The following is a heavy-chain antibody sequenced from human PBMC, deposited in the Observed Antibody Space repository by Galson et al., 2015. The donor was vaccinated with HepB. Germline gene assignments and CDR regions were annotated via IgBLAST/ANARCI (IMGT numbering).Heavy chain of an antibody. CDR1: GFTFSSYA. V-gene: IGHV3-23*01. CDR2: ISGSGGST. CDR3: ARLYSSGWYRGDY. Sequence: SLRLSCAASGFTFSSYAMSWVRQAPGKGLEWVSAISGSGGSTYYADSVKGRFTISRDNSKNTLYLQMNSLRAEDTAVYYCARLYSSGWYRGDYWGQGTLVTVSS. J-gene: IGHJ4*02. D-gene: IGHD6-19*01.